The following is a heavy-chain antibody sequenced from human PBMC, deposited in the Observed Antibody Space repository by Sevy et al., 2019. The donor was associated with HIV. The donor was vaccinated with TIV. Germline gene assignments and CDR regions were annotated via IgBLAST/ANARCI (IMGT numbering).Heavy chain of an antibody. J-gene: IGHJ4*02. D-gene: IGHD4-17*01. CDR1: GFKFSSYE. Sequence: GGSLRLSCAASGFKFSSYEMNCVRQAPGKGLEWISNIANSVDTVHYSDSVKGRFTISRDNAKNSLFLQMNSLRAEDTAMYYCARDLPPSATTVAHFDYWGRGTLVTVSS. CDR2: IANSVDTV. CDR3: ARDLPPSATTVAHFDY. V-gene: IGHV3-48*03.